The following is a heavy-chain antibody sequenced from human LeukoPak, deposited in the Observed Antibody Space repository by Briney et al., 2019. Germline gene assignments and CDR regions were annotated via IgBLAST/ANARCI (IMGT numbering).Heavy chain of an antibody. CDR3: ARDRAYGDYTDYYYYYMDV. Sequence: GGSLRLSCAASGFTFSSYEMNWVRQAPGKGLEWVSYISSSTSTIYYADSVKGRFTISRDNAKNSLYLQMNSLRAEDTAVYYCARDRAYGDYTDYYYYYMDVWGKGTTVTVSS. D-gene: IGHD4-17*01. V-gene: IGHV3-48*03. CDR2: ISSSTSTI. J-gene: IGHJ6*03. CDR1: GFTFSSYE.